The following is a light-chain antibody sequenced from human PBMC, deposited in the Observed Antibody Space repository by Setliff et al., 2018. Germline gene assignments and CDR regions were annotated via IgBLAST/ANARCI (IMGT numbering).Light chain of an antibody. CDR1: SSNIGSHY. CDR3: AARDDIVSSVV. Sequence: QSVLTQPPSASGTPGQTITISCSGSSSNIGSHYVYWYQLLPGTAPKLLIYNNDRWPSGYPGRFSGSKSGTSASLAISGLRSEDEAEYFCAARDDIVSSVVFGGGT. V-gene: IGLV1-47*01. J-gene: IGLJ2*01. CDR2: NND.